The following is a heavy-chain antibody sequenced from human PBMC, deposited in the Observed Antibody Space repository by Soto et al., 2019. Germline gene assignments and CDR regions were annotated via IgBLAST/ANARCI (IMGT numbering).Heavy chain of an antibody. CDR2: ISFSSSDT. J-gene: IGHJ4*02. D-gene: IGHD5-18*01. V-gene: IGHV3-11*06. CDR1: GLTLSDYY. CDR3: ARDGYGFGKGYYLDH. Sequence: QVQLVESGGGLVKPGGSLRLSCAASGLTLSDYYMTWIRQAPGKGLEWVSDISFSSSDTNYADSVKGRFTISRDNANHSLSLQMNRLRAEDTAVYYCARDGYGFGKGYYLDHWGQGTLVTVSS.